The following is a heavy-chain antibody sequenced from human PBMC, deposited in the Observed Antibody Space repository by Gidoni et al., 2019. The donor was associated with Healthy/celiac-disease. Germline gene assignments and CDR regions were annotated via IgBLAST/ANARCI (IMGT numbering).Heavy chain of an antibody. CDR2: IIPILGIA. CDR1: AGTFSSYT. D-gene: IGHD3-16*01. Sequence: QVHLVQSGAAVKTPGSSVKVSCMASAGTFSSYTISWVRQAPGQGLEWRGRIIPILGIANYAQKFQGSVTITAERSTSTAYMGLSSLRSEDTAVYYCERDVSVAALGGWFDPWGQGTLVTVSS. J-gene: IGHJ5*02. CDR3: ERDVSVAALGGWFDP. V-gene: IGHV1-69*08.